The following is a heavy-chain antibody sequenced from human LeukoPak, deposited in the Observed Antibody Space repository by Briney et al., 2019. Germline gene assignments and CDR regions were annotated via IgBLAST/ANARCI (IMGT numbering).Heavy chain of an antibody. CDR1: GFIFSSFA. D-gene: IGHD3-16*01. CDR3: AKASWVSSTDAVR. J-gene: IGHJ4*02. CDR2: IRGNGEK. Sequence: GGSLRLSCAASGFIFSSFAMSWVRQGPARGREGVSSIRGNGEKFYSDSVKGRFTLSSDRSRKTVYFQLNNLRVEDTAVYYCAKASWVSSTDAVRWGQGTLVTVSS. V-gene: IGHV3-23*01.